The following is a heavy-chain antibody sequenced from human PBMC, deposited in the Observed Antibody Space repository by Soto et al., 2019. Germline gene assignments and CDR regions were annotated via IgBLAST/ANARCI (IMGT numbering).Heavy chain of an antibody. CDR2: LIPIFGTA. CDR1: GGTFSSYA. V-gene: IGHV1-69*01. J-gene: IGHJ5*02. CDR3: ASGGWRGSGRSPIDP. D-gene: IGHD3-10*01. Sequence: QVQLVQSGAEVKKPGSSVKVSCKASGGTFSSYAISWVRQAPGQGLEWMGGLIPIFGTANYAQKFQGRVTITADESTRTGYMELSSVRSEDTAVYYCASGGWRGSGRSPIDPWGQGTLVTVSS.